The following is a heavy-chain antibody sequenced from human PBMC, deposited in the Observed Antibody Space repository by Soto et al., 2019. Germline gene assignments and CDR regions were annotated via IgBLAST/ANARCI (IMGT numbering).Heavy chain of an antibody. V-gene: IGHV3-7*01. CDR1: GFTFSSYW. CDR2: IKQDGSEK. CDR3: ARYLYVLRFLEWLSDYYYGMDG. Sequence: GGSLRLSCAASGFTFSSYWMSWVRQAPGKGLEWVANIKQDGSEKYYVDSVKGRFTISRDNAKNSLYLQMNSLRAEDTAVYYCARYLYVLRFLEWLSDYYYGMDGWGQGTTVTVS. J-gene: IGHJ6*02. D-gene: IGHD3-3*01.